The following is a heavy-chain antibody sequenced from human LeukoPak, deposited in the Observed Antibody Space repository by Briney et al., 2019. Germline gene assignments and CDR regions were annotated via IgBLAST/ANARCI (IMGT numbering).Heavy chain of an antibody. V-gene: IGHV3-23*01. CDR2: ISGSGGST. CDR1: GFTFSSYA. Sequence: GGSLRLPCAASGFTFSSYAMSWVHQAPGKGLEWVSAISGSGGSTYYADSVKGRFTISGDNSKNTLYLQMNTLRAEDTAVYYCAKEPRQKAAAGIFDYWGQGTLVTVSS. CDR3: AKEPRQKAAAGIFDY. J-gene: IGHJ4*02. D-gene: IGHD6-13*01.